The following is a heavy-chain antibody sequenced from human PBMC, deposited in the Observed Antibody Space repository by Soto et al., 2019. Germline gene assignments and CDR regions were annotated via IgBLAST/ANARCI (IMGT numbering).Heavy chain of an antibody. D-gene: IGHD2-2*01. V-gene: IGHV3-23*01. CDR3: AHDIVVVPAASLAPLDY. CDR1: GFTFSSYA. Sequence: GGSLRLSCAASGFTFSSYAMSWVRQAPGKGLEWVSAISGSGGSTYYADSVKGRFTISRDNSKNTLYLQMNSLRAEDTAVYYCAHDIVVVPAASLAPLDYWGQGTLVTVSS. CDR2: ISGSGGST. J-gene: IGHJ4*02.